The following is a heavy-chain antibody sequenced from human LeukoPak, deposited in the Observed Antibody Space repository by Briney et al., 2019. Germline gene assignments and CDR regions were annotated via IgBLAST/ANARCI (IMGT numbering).Heavy chain of an antibody. CDR2: VSGSGANT. CDR3: AKENGAGYGYSMDV. CDR1: GFTFSSYA. V-gene: IGHV3-23*01. D-gene: IGHD2-2*03. Sequence: GGFLRLSCAASGFTFSSYAMSWARQAPGKGLEWVSAVSGSGANTYYTDSVKGRFTISRDNSKNTLYLQMDSLRAGDTALYYCAKENGAGYGYSMDVWGQGTTVTVSS. J-gene: IGHJ6*02.